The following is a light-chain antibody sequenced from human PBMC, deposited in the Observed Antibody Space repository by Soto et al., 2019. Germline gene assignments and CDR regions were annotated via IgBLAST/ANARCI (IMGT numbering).Light chain of an antibody. Sequence: DIQMTQSPSSLSASVGDRVTLTCQASQDISNHLNWYQQKPGKAPKLLIYDASNLETGVPSRFSGSGSGTDFTVTISSLQPEEFATYSCQQYYNLPITFGQGTRLEI. V-gene: IGKV1-33*01. J-gene: IGKJ5*01. CDR2: DAS. CDR1: QDISNH. CDR3: QQYYNLPIT.